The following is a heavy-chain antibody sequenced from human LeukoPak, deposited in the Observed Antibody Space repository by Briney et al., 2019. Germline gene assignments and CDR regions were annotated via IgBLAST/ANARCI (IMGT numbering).Heavy chain of an antibody. CDR1: GFTFSSYG. CDR3: AKMVGYCSSTSCYDGDDY. V-gene: IGHV3-30*02. Sequence: SGGSLRLSCAASGFTFSSYGMHWVGQAPGKGLEWVAFIRYDGSNKYYAASVKGRFTISRDNSKNTLYLQMNSLRAEDTAVYYCAKMVGYCSSTSCYDGDDYWGQGTLVTVSS. D-gene: IGHD2-2*01. J-gene: IGHJ4*02. CDR2: IRYDGSNK.